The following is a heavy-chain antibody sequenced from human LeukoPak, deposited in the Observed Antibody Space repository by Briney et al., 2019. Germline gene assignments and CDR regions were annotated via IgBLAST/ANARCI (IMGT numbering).Heavy chain of an antibody. CDR2: IRDKVSGGTT. V-gene: IGHV3-49*04. J-gene: IGHJ4*02. Sequence: GSLRLSCRGSGLSFGGDAVSWVRQAPGKGLEWVGFIRDKVSGGTTEYVASVRGRFTISRDDSRSIAYLQMTRLKTEDTAVYYCTINYYNGSLYEDYWGQGTLVTVSS. D-gene: IGHD3-22*01. CDR1: GLSFGGDA. CDR3: TINYYNGSLYEDY.